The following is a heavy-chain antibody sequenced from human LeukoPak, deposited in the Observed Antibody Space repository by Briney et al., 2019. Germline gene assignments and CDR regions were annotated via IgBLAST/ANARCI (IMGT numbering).Heavy chain of an antibody. CDR3: ARVNPGYSSSWSQYYYYYYMDV. CDR1: GYTFTSYD. Sequence: ASVKVSCKASGYTFTSYDINWVRQATGQGLEWMGWMNPNSGNTGYAQKFQGRVTMTRNTPISTAYMELSSLRSEDTVVYYCARVNPGYSSSWSQYYYYYYMDVWGKGTTVTVSS. CDR2: MNPNSGNT. D-gene: IGHD6-13*01. V-gene: IGHV1-8*01. J-gene: IGHJ6*03.